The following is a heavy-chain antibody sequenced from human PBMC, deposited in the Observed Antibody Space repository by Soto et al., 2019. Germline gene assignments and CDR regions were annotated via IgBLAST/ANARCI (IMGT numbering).Heavy chain of an antibody. D-gene: IGHD6-13*01. J-gene: IGHJ4*02. Sequence: ASVKVSCKASGYTFTSYYINWVRQATGQGLEWMGWMNPNSGNTGYAQKFQGRVTMTRNTSISTAYMELRSLRSDDTAVYYCARDQQQLVTGLLVDYWGQGTLVTVSS. CDR1: GYTFTSYY. CDR2: MNPNSGNT. V-gene: IGHV1-8*01. CDR3: ARDQQQLVTGLLVDY.